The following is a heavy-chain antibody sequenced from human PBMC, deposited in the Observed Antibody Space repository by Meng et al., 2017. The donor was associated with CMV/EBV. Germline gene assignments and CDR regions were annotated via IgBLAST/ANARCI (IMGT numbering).Heavy chain of an antibody. D-gene: IGHD2-2*01. CDR3: ARDTIVVVPAAGGGFDY. V-gene: IGHV4-39*07. J-gene: IGHJ4*02. Sequence: SETLSLTCTVSGGSISSSSYYWGWIRQPPGKGLEWIGSIYYSGSTYYNPSLKSRVTISVDTSKNQFSLKLSSVTAADTAVYYCARDTIVVVPAAGGGFDYWGQGTLVTVSS. CDR1: GGSISSSSYY. CDR2: IYYSGST.